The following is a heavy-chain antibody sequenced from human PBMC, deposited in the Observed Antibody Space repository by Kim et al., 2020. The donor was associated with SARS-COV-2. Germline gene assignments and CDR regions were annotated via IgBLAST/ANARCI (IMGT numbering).Heavy chain of an antibody. Sequence: NPSLKSRVTRSVDTSKSQFSLKLSSVTAADTAVYYCARESQSIAARGFDYWGQGTLVTVSS. J-gene: IGHJ4*02. V-gene: IGHV4-34*01. D-gene: IGHD6-6*01. CDR3: ARESQSIAARGFDY.